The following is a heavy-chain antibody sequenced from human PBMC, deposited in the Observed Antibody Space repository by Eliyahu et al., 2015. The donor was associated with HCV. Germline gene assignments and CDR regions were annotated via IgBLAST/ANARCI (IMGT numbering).Heavy chain of an antibody. J-gene: IGHJ4*02. CDR1: GYTFXTYY. CDR2: INPGGGST. V-gene: IGHV1-46*01. D-gene: IGHD1-26*01. Sequence: QVQLVQSGAEVKKXGASVKVSCTAXGYTFXTYYIXWVXQAPGXGLEWMGMINPGGGSTSYAQKFQGTVSMTRDTSTSTVYMELSSLRSEDTAVYYCARELGPTHPGSGAYWGQGTLVTVSS. CDR3: ARELGPTHPGSGAY.